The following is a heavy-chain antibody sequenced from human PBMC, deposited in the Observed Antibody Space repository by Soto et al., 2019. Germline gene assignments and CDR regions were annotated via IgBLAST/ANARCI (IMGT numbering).Heavy chain of an antibody. Sequence: QVQLVQSGAEMKKPGASVKVACKASGYTFTSFDISWLRQATGQGLEWMGWMAPFSGNTGSAQKFQGRISLTRNTSXNXXYMELTGPTSDDTAMYYCARGLCTGGTCYGLTFDLWGQGTVVTVSS. V-gene: IGHV1-8*01. CDR1: GYTFTSFD. CDR3: ARGLCTGGTCYGLTFDL. D-gene: IGHD2-15*01. CDR2: MAPFSGNT. J-gene: IGHJ3*01.